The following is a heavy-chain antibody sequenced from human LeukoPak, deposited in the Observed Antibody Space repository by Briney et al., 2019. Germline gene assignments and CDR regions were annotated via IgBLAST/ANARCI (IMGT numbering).Heavy chain of an antibody. D-gene: IGHD1-26*01. J-gene: IGHJ4*02. Sequence: GGSLRLSCAAAGFTFSSYGMHWVRQAPGKGLEWVAIISYDGSNKYYADSVKGRFTISRDNSKNTLSLQMNSLRDEDTAVYYCAKTPWAAGGGYFDYWGQGTLVTVSS. CDR2: ISYDGSNK. CDR3: AKTPWAAGGGYFDY. V-gene: IGHV3-30*18. CDR1: GFTFSSYG.